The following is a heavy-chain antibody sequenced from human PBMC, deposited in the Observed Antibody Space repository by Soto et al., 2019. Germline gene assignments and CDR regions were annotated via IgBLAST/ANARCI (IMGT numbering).Heavy chain of an antibody. CDR2: IWYDGSDK. Sequence: GGSLRLSCAASGFTFNNYGMHWVRQAPGKGLEWVIFIWYDGSDKYYADSVKGRFTISRDDSKNMLYLQMNSLRAEDTAVYYCARDFCATECKRGTLGGFDIWGQGTMVTVSS. V-gene: IGHV3-33*01. CDR3: ARDFCATECKRGTLGGFDI. CDR1: GFTFNNYG. D-gene: IGHD2-15*01. J-gene: IGHJ3*02.